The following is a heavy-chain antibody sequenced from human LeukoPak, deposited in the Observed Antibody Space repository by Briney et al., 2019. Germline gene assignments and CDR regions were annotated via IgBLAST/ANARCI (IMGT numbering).Heavy chain of an antibody. V-gene: IGHV4-59*08. CDR3: AKFRLAGIGLRDCFFDL. CDR2: IYNNGIN. J-gene: IGHJ2*01. D-gene: IGHD3-10*01. Sequence: PSETLSLTCTVSGGSSSTYYWIWIRQPPGKGLEWIGYIYNNGINNYNSSLRSRVTISIDTSKNQLSLKLNSVTAADTAVYYCAKFRLAGIGLRDCFFDLWGRGALVTVSS. CDR1: GGSSSTYY.